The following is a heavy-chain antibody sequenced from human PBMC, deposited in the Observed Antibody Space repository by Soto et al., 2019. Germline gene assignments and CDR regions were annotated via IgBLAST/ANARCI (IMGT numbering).Heavy chain of an antibody. CDR1: GFTFSSYA. D-gene: IGHD4-17*01. V-gene: IGHV3-30-3*01. Sequence: GGSLRLSCAASGFTFSSYAMHWVRQAPGKGLEWVAVISYDGSNKYYADSVKGRLTISRDNSKNTLYLQMNSLRAEDTAVYYCARERLRGSAFDIWGQGTMVTVSS. CDR2: ISYDGSNK. CDR3: ARERLRGSAFDI. J-gene: IGHJ3*02.